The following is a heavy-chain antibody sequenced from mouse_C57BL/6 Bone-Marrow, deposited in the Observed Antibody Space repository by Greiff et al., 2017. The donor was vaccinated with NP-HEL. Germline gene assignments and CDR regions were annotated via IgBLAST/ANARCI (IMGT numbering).Heavy chain of an antibody. Sequence: QVQLQQSGAELVRPGASVTLSCKASGYTFTDYEMHWVKQTPVHGLEWIGAIDPETGGTAYNHKFKGKAILTADKSSSTAYMELRSLTSEDSAVYYCTRSDGYSYFDYWGQGTTLTVSS. CDR3: TRSDGYSYFDY. J-gene: IGHJ2*01. V-gene: IGHV1-15*01. CDR2: IDPETGGT. D-gene: IGHD2-3*01. CDR1: GYTFTDYE.